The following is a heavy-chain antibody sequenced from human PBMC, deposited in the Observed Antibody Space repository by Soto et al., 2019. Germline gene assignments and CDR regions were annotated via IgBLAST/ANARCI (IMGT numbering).Heavy chain of an antibody. CDR2: ISDSGSDT. Sequence: GGSLRLSCAASGFTFSGYAMSWVRQAAGKGLEWVSTISDSGSDTYHADSVKGRFTISRDNSKSTLYLQMNSLRAEDTAIYYCVKRVEYSRSTHYFDSWGQGTLVTVSS. J-gene: IGHJ4*02. V-gene: IGHV3-23*01. CDR1: GFTFSGYA. D-gene: IGHD6-6*01. CDR3: VKRVEYSRSTHYFDS.